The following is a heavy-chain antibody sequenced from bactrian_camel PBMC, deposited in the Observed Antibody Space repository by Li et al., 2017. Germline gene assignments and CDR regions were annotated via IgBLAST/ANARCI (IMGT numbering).Heavy chain of an antibody. V-gene: IGHV3S1*01. Sequence: QVQLVESGGGSVPAGGSLSLSCAATGNTSRINWVGWFRQAPGKGLEWVSTVGLRGSTWYADTVMGRFTISRDNTKNTLYLQLNSLKTEDTAMYYCAKGDYNKYSLSGQGTQVTVS. J-gene: IGHJ4*01. D-gene: IGHD2*01. CDR2: VGLRGST. CDR1: GNTSRINW.